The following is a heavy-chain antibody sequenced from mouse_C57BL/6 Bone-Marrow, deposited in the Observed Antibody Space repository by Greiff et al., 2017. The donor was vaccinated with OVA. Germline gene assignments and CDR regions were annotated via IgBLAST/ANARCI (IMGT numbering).Heavy chain of an antibody. D-gene: IGHD2-4*01. J-gene: IGHJ4*01. CDR3: ARSTYDHDMDY. CDR1: GYTFTSYW. Sequence: VQLQQPGAELVMPGASVKLSCKASGYTFTSYWMHWVKQRPGQGLEWIGEIDPSDSYTNYNQKFKGKSTLTVDKSSSTAYMQLSSLTSEDSAVYYCARSTYDHDMDYWGQGTSVTVSS. V-gene: IGHV1-69*01. CDR2: IDPSDSYT.